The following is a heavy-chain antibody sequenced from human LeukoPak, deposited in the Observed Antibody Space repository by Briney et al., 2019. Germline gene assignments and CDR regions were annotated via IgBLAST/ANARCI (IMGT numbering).Heavy chain of an antibody. CDR2: ISPSGTDI. D-gene: IGHD6-19*01. CDR1: GFTFTDTY. J-gene: IGHJ4*02. Sequence: GGSLRLSCAISGFTFTDTYMTWIRQAPGKGLESLSYISPSGTDISYADSVKGRFTISRDNAKNSLYLQMDSLRVEDTAVYYCGRWLYSSGWAIDYWGQGTLVTVSS. CDR3: GRWLYSSGWAIDY. V-gene: IGHV3-11*04.